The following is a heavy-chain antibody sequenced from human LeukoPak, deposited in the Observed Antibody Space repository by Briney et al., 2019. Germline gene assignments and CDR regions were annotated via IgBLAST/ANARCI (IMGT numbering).Heavy chain of an antibody. D-gene: IGHD3-10*01. CDR2: ISSDGSYK. CDR3: AKNLGHRFASGSSYLDY. CDR1: GFIFSDYG. Sequence: PGGSLRPSCVASGFIFSDYGMHWVRQAPGKGLEWVAVISSDGSYKYNGNSVKGRFTISRDNSKNTLYLQMTFLRAEDTAVYYCAKNLGHRFASGSSYLDYWGQGIPVTVSS. J-gene: IGHJ4*02. V-gene: IGHV3-30*18.